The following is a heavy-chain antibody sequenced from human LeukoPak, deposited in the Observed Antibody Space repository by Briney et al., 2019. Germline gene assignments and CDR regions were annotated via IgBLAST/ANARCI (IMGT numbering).Heavy chain of an antibody. Sequence: PSETLSLTCAVYGGSFSGYYWSWIRQPPGKGLEWIGEINHSGSTNYNPSLKSRVTISVDTSKNQFSLKLSSVTAADTAVYYCASPGTLGAAGWGQGTLVTVSS. CDR1: GGSFSGYY. J-gene: IGHJ4*02. V-gene: IGHV4-34*01. CDR2: INHSGST. CDR3: ASPGTLGAAG. D-gene: IGHD3-16*01.